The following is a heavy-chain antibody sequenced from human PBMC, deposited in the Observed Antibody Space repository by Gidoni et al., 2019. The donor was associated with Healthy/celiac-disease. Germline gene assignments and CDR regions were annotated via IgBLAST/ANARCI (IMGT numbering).Heavy chain of an antibody. CDR1: GFTVSSNY. CDR2: IYSGGST. Sequence: EVQLVETGGGLIQPGGSLRLSCAASGFTVSSNYMSWVRQAPGKGLEGVSVIYSGGSTSYADSVKGRFTISRDNSKNTLYLQMNSLRAEDTAVYYCARDNEITFDAFDIWGQGTMVTVSS. J-gene: IGHJ3*02. CDR3: ARDNEITFDAFDI. V-gene: IGHV3-53*02. D-gene: IGHD1-1*01.